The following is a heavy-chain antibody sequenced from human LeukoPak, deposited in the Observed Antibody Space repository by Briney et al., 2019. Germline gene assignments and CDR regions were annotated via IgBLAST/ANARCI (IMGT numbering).Heavy chain of an antibody. CDR2: ISAYNGNR. V-gene: IGHV1-18*01. J-gene: IGHJ4*02. CDR1: GHTFTNYG. Sequence: ASVKVSCKASGHTFTNYGISWVRQAPGQGLEWMGWISAYNGNRNYAQELQGRVTMTTDTSTSTAYMELRSLRSDDTAVYYCARDCTNGVCSTFDYWGQGTLVTVSS. CDR3: ARDCTNGVCSTFDY. D-gene: IGHD2-8*01.